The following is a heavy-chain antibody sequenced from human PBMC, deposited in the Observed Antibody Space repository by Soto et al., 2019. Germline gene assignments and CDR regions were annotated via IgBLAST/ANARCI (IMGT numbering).Heavy chain of an antibody. J-gene: IGHJ4*02. CDR1: GYTFTSYY. V-gene: IGHV1-46*03. Sequence: QVQLVQSGAEVKKPGASVKVSCKASGYTFTSYYMHWVRQAPGQGLEWMGIIDPSGGSTSYAQKFQGRVTMTRDTTTSPVYMELSSLRSEDTAVYYCARGGGCGDYYGSGSYGYWGQGTLVTVSS. D-gene: IGHD3-10*01. CDR2: IDPSGGST. CDR3: ARGGGCGDYYGSGSYGY.